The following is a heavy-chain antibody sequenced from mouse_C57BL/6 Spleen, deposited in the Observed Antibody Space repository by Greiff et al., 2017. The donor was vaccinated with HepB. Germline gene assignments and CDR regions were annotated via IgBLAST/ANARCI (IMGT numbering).Heavy chain of an antibody. J-gene: IGHJ2*01. CDR3: TRVKITTVVATDY. CDR1: GYTFTDYE. V-gene: IGHV1-15*01. CDR2: IDPETGGT. D-gene: IGHD1-1*01. Sequence: QVQLQQSGAELVRPGASVTLSCKASGYTFTDYEMHWVKQTPVHGLEWIGAIDPETGGTAYNQKFKGKAILTADKSSSTAYMELRSLTSEDSAVYYSTRVKITTVVATDYWGQGTTLTVSS.